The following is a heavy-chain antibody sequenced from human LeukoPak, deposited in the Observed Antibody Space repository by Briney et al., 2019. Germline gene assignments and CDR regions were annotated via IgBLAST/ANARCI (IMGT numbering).Heavy chain of an antibody. J-gene: IGHJ4*02. CDR3: ARHNDDLLTGYTHFDY. D-gene: IGHD3-9*01. CDR2: IYYSGST. CDR1: GGSISSYY. Sequence: SETLSLTCTVSGGSISSYYRNWIRQPPGKGLEWIGYIYYSGSTNYNPSLQSRVTISADTSKNQFSLKLSSVTAADTAMYYCARHNDDLLTGYTHFDYWGQGTLVTVSS. V-gene: IGHV4-59*08.